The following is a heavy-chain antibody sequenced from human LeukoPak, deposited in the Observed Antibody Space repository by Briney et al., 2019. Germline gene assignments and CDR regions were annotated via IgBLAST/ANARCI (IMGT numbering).Heavy chain of an antibody. CDR2: IKEDGSKT. V-gene: IGHV3-7*01. D-gene: IGHD2-2*01. CDR1: SFTFSSYW. Sequence: GGSLRLSCAASSFTFSSYWMTWVRQAPGKGLEWVANIKEDGSKTFYVDSVKGRFTISRDNAKDSLHLQMNSLRAEDTAVYYCARALGCSSTSCYPNFDYWGQGTLVTVSS. J-gene: IGHJ4*02. CDR3: ARALGCSSTSCYPNFDY.